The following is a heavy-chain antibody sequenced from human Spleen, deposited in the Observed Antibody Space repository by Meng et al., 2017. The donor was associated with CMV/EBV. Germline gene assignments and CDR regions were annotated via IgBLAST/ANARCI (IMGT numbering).Heavy chain of an antibody. CDR2: IYYSGST. V-gene: IGHV4-39*07. D-gene: IGHD6-13*01. J-gene: IGHJ6*02. Sequence: SETLSLTCTVSGGSISSSSYYWGWIRQPPGKGLEWIGSIYYSGSTYYNPSLKSRVTISVDTSKNQFSLKLSSVTAADTAVYYCARVGGSSSSDYGMDVWGQGTTVTVSS. CDR1: GGSISSSSYY. CDR3: ARVGGSSSSDYGMDV.